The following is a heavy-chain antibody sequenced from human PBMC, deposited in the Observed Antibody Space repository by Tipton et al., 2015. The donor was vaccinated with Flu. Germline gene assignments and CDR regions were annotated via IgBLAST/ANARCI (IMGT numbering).Heavy chain of an antibody. J-gene: IGHJ4*02. Sequence: TLSLTCTVSGYSISSGYYWGWIRQPPGKGPEWIGSIYHSGSTYYNPSLKSRVTISVDTSKNQFSLKLSSVTAADTAVYYCAREGSGPFDYWGQGTLVTVSS. V-gene: IGHV4-38-2*02. CDR3: AREGSGPFDY. CDR2: IYHSGST. D-gene: IGHD6-19*01. CDR1: GYSISSGYY.